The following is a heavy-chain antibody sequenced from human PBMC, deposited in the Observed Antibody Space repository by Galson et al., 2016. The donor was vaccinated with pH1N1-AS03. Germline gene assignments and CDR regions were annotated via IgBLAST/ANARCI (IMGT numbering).Heavy chain of an antibody. CDR1: GGSISSTDYF. CDR3: ARGRLSGGYYYGPDV. CDR2: ISYCEKV. D-gene: IGHD2-15*01. J-gene: IGHJ6*02. V-gene: IGHV4-30-4*08. Sequence: TLSLTCTVSGGSISSTDYFWNWIRQPPGKGLEWIGCISYCEKVNYNPSLRTRLTVSVDTSKNQFSLKLSYVTAADTAVYYCARGRLSGGYYYGPDVWGQGSAVTVSS.